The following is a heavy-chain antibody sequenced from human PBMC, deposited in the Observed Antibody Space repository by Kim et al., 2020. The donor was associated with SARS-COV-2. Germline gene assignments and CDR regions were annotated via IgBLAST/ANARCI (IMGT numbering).Heavy chain of an antibody. CDR2: INRDNGKT. J-gene: IGHJ1*01. CDR1: GFTFSTSA. D-gene: IGHD3-10*01. V-gene: IGHV1-3*01. Sequence: ASVKVSCKLSGFTFSTSALHWVRQAPGQRLEWMGWINRDNGKTKSSERFQDRVTLPRDISSRTVYMALSSLRVEDTAVYYCARDGFFYYESGFTYPRGQG. CDR3: ARDGFFYYESGFTYP.